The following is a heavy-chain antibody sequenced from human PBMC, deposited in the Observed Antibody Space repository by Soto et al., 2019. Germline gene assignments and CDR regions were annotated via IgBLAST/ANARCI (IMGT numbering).Heavy chain of an antibody. V-gene: IGHV4-59*08. CDR2: IYYSGST. CDR1: GGSISSYY. CDR3: ARLGGYYQSLAP. D-gene: IGHD3-22*01. Sequence: SETLSLTCTVSGGSISSYYWSWFRQPPGKGLEWIGYIYYSGSTNYNPSLKSRVTISLDTSKNQFSLKLSSVTAADTAVYYCARLGGYYQSLAPWAQGTLVTVS. J-gene: IGHJ5*02.